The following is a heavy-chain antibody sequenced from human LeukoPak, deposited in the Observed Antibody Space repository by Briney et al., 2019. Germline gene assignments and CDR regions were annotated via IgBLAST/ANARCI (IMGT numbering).Heavy chain of an antibody. D-gene: IGHD3-10*01. CDR2: IGNTET. V-gene: IGHV3-23*01. J-gene: IGHJ3*02. CDR1: GFTFSSYA. CDR3: AKDAIRGNGIYDAFDI. Sequence: GGSLRLSCAASGFTFSSYAMSWVRQAPGKGLEWVSTIGNTETYYADSVKGRFTISRDNRQNTVYLQMTSLRAEDTAIYFRAKDAIRGNGIYDAFDIWGQGTRVTVSS.